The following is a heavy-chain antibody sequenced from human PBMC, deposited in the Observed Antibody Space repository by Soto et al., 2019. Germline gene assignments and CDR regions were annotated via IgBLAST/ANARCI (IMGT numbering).Heavy chain of an antibody. Sequence: ASLKVSCKASAYTFTGDDFHWVRQAPGQGRGWMGWINPNSGGTNYAQKFQGRVTMTRDTSISTAYMELSGLTSDDTAIYYCARGPYAGLHWFDPWGQGSLVTVST. J-gene: IGHJ5*02. D-gene: IGHD4-17*01. V-gene: IGHV1-2*02. CDR3: ARGPYAGLHWFDP. CDR1: AYTFTGDD. CDR2: INPNSGGT.